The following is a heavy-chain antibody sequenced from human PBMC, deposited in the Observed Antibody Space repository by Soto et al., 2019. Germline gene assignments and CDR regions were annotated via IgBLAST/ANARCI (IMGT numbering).Heavy chain of an antibody. D-gene: IGHD2-21*02. V-gene: IGHV3-30*18. CDR1: GFTFSSYG. J-gene: IGHJ6*02. CDR3: AKTMGAYCGGDCYLPSMDV. CDR2: ISYDGSNK. Sequence: QVQLVESGGGVVQPGRSLRLSCAASGFTFSSYGMHWVRQAPGKGLEWVAVISYDGSNKYYADSVKGRFTISRDNSKNXLXXQMNSLRAEDTAVYYCAKTMGAYCGGDCYLPSMDVWGQGTTVTVSS.